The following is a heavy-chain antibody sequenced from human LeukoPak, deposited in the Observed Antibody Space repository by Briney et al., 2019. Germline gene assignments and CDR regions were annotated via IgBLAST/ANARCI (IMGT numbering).Heavy chain of an antibody. CDR1: GGSTNTYY. J-gene: IGHJ4*02. D-gene: IGHD4-17*01. CDR2: IYYIGST. V-gene: IGHV4-59*01. CDR3: ASKSSDHGELRFDY. Sequence: SETLSLTCTISGGSTNTYYRSWIRQPPGKGLEWIGYIYYIGSTNYSPSLKSRATISVDTSKNQFSLKLSSVTAADTAVYYCASKSSDHGELRFDYWGQGALVTVSS.